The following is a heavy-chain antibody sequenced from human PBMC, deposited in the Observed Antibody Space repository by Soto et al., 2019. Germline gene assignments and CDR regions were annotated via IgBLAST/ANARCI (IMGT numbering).Heavy chain of an antibody. CDR2: IYYSGST. Sequence: SETLSLTCTDSGGSISSTIYYWGWIRQPPGKGLEWIGSIYYSGSTYYNPSLQSRVTISVDTSKNKFSLKLSSVTAADTAVYYCARDRTQQTIFDHWGQGNMVTVSS. CDR1: GGSISSTIYY. J-gene: IGHJ4*02. V-gene: IGHV4-39*01. D-gene: IGHD2-15*01. CDR3: ARDRTQQTIFDH.